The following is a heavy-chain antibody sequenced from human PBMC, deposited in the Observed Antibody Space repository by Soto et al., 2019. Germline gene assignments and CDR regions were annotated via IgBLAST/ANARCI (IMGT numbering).Heavy chain of an antibody. D-gene: IGHD3-3*01. Sequence: XETLSLTCTVSGGSISSSSYYWGWIRQPPGKGLEWIGSIYYSGSTYYNPSLKSRVTISVDTSKNQFSLKLSSVTAADTAVYYCTLRFLEWLPNYGMDVWGQGTTVTVSS. CDR2: IYYSGST. J-gene: IGHJ6*02. V-gene: IGHV4-39*01. CDR3: TLRFLEWLPNYGMDV. CDR1: GGSISSSSYY.